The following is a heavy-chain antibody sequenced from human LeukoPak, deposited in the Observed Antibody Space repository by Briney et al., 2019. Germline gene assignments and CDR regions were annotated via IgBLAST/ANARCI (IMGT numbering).Heavy chain of an antibody. J-gene: IGHJ4*02. Sequence: ASVKVSCKASGGTFSSYTISWVRQAPGQGLEWMGRIIPILGIANYAQKFQGRVTITADKSTSTAYMELSSLRSEDTAVYYCARGYDTSGYSHKLFDYWGQGTLVTVSS. CDR2: IIPILGIA. CDR1: GGTFSSYT. D-gene: IGHD3-22*01. CDR3: ARGYDTSGYSHKLFDY. V-gene: IGHV1-69*02.